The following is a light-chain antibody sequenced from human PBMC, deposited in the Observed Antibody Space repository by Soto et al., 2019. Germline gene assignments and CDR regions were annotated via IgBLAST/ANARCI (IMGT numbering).Light chain of an antibody. CDR2: WAS. J-gene: IGKJ4*01. CDR3: QQYYTLPLT. CDR1: RSGFFTSNNKNY. Sequence: DIVMTQPPASPAVSLGEGAAINCECTRSGFFTSNNKNYLAWYQQKPGQPPKLLLSWASARESGVPERFSGSGSGTLFTLSISSLQAEDVAVYYCQQYYTLPLTFGGGTKVDIK. V-gene: IGKV4-1*01.